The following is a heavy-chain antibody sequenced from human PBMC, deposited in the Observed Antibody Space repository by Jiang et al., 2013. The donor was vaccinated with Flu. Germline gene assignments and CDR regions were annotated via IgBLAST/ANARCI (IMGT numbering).Heavy chain of an antibody. Sequence: SGGTFSSYAISWVRQAPGQGLEWMGGIIPIFGTANYAQKFQGRVTITADKSTSTAYMELSSLRSEDTAVYYCAFRSGDFDWLLSALDLWGRGTLVTVSS. J-gene: IGHJ2*01. CDR3: AFRSGDFDWLLSALDL. CDR1: GGTFSSYA. D-gene: IGHD3-9*01. V-gene: IGHV1-69*06. CDR2: IIPIFGTA.